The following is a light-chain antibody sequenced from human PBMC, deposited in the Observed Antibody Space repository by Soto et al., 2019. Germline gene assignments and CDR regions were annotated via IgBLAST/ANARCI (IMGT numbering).Light chain of an antibody. CDR1: SSDIGGYQY. V-gene: IGLV2-14*01. Sequence: QSALTKPASVSGSPGQSITISCTGTSSDIGGYQYVSWYPQHPGKAPRLVIYEVNTRPSGVSNRFSGSKSGNTASLTISGLQAEDEADYYCSSYSSSITLFGGGTKLTVL. CDR3: SSYSSSITL. J-gene: IGLJ2*01. CDR2: EVN.